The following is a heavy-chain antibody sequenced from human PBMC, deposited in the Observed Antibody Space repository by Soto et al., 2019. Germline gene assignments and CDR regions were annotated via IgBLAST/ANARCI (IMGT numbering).Heavy chain of an antibody. J-gene: IGHJ6*03. CDR3: ARGHIVVVPAANSYYYYMDV. CDR1: GGSFSGYY. CDR2: INHSGST. V-gene: IGHV4-34*01. D-gene: IGHD2-2*01. Sequence: SETLSLTCAVYGGSFSGYYWSWIRQPPGKGLEWIGEINHSGSTNYNPSLKSRVTISVDTSKNQFSLKLSSVTAADTAVYYCARGHIVVVPAANSYYYYMDVWGKGTTVTVSS.